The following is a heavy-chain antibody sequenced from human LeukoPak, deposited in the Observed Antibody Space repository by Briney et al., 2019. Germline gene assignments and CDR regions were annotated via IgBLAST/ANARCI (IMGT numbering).Heavy chain of an antibody. Sequence: PSQTLSLTCAVSGGSISSGGYSWSWIRQPAGKGLEWIGRIYTSGSTNYNPSLKSRVTISVDTSKNQFSLKLSSVTAADTAVYYCARESGGSGSYYFPLGFDYWGQGTLVTVSS. D-gene: IGHD3-10*01. CDR1: GGSISSGGYS. CDR3: ARESGGSGSYYFPLGFDY. CDR2: IYTSGST. V-gene: IGHV4-61*02. J-gene: IGHJ4*02.